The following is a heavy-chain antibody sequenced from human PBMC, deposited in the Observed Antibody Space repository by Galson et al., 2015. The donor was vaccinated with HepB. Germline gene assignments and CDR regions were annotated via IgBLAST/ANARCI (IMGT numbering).Heavy chain of an antibody. Sequence: SVKVSCKASGYTFTSYGISWVRQAPGQGLEWMGWISAYNGNTNYAQKLQGRVTMTTDTSTSTAYMELRSLRSDDTAVYYCARDPWIRDFWSGYHRPNRWFDPWGQGTLITVSS. CDR2: ISAYNGNT. V-gene: IGHV1-18*04. J-gene: IGHJ5*02. D-gene: IGHD3-3*01. CDR1: GYTFTSYG. CDR3: ARDPWIRDFWSGYHRPNRWFDP.